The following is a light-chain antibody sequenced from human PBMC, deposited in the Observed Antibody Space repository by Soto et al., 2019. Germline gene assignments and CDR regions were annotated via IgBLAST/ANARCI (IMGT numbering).Light chain of an antibody. V-gene: IGLV1-40*01. Sequence: QSALTQPPSVSGAPGQRVTISCTGSSSNIGAGYHVHWYQQLPGTAPKLLIYGNSNRPSGVPDRFSGSRSGTSASLAITGLQAEDEADYYCQSSDSSLGGPRVFGIGPKVTVL. J-gene: IGLJ1*01. CDR3: QSSDSSLGGPRV. CDR1: SSNIGAGYH. CDR2: GNS.